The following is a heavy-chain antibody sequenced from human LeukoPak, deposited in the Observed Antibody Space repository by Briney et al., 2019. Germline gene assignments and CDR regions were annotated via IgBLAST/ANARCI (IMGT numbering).Heavy chain of an antibody. CDR2: ISWNSGSI. Sequence: PGGSLRLSCAASGFTFDDYAMHWVRQAPGKGLEWVSGISWNSGSIGYADSVKGRFTISRDNAKNSLYLQMNSLRAEDTAEYYCAKFGMSDFWSGYPQYYYGMDVWGQGTTVTVSS. J-gene: IGHJ6*02. CDR3: AKFGMSDFWSGYPQYYYGMDV. V-gene: IGHV3-9*01. CDR1: GFTFDDYA. D-gene: IGHD3-3*01.